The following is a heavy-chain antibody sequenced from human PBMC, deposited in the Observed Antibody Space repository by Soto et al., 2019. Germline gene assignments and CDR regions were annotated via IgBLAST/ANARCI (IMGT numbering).Heavy chain of an antibody. V-gene: IGHV5-51*01. CDR1: GYRFTSFW. Sequence: GESLKISCKGSGYRFTSFWIGWVRQMPGKGLEWMGIIYPGDSDIRYSPSFQGQVTISVDKSISTAYLQLSSLKASDTAMYYCARQTGTMMRVNWFGSWGQGTLVTVSS. CDR2: IYPGDSDI. CDR3: ARQTGTMMRVNWFGS. J-gene: IGHJ5*01. D-gene: IGHD3-22*01.